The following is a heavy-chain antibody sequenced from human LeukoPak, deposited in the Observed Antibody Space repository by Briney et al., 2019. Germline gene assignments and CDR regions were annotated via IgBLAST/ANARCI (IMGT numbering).Heavy chain of an antibody. V-gene: IGHV3-53*01. CDR2: LYSNGNT. D-gene: IGHD3-22*01. J-gene: IGHJ4*02. CDR3: ARDYYDGSAYYSYYEY. CDR1: GFTASSKY. Sequence: GGSLRLSCAASGFTASSKYMSWVRQAPGKGLEWVSTLYSNGNTYYADSVKGRFTTSRDNSKNTLSLQMNSLRAEDTAVYYCARDYYDGSAYYSYYEYWGQGTPVTVSS.